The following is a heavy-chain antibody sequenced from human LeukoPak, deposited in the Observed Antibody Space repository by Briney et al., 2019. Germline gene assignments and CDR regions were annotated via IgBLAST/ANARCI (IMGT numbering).Heavy chain of an antibody. D-gene: IGHD5-12*01. CDR3: ARERVIVATIDDYYYGMDV. V-gene: IGHV1-46*01. CDR2: INPSGGST. Sequence: ASVKVSCKASGYTFTSYYMHWVRQAPGRGLEWMGIINPSGGSTSYAQKFQGRVTMTRDTSTSTVYMELSSLRSEDTAVYYCARERVIVATIDDYYYGMDVWGQGTTVTVSS. CDR1: GYTFTSYY. J-gene: IGHJ6*02.